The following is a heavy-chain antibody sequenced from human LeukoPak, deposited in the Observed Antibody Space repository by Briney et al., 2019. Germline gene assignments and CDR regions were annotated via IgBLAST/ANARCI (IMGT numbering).Heavy chain of an antibody. V-gene: IGHV1-2*02. Sequence: ASVKVSCKASGYTFTGYYMHWVRQAPGQGLEWMGWINPDSGDTHYAQKFQGRVTMTRDTSISTGYMELSRLTSDDTAVYYCAREGRQYTGGWYYFDYWGQGTLATVSS. CDR2: INPDSGDT. J-gene: IGHJ4*02. D-gene: IGHD2-8*02. CDR3: AREGRQYTGGWYYFDY. CDR1: GYTFTGYY.